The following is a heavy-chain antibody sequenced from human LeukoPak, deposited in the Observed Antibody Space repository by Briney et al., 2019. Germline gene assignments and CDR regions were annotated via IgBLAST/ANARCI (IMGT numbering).Heavy chain of an antibody. J-gene: IGHJ4*02. D-gene: IGHD1-26*01. V-gene: IGHV1-24*01. CDR2: FDPEDGET. CDR1: GYTLTELS. CDR3: VTARRIVGATIFDY. Sequence: GASVKVSCKVSGYTLTELSMHWVRQAPGKGLEWMGGFDPEDGETIYAQKFQGRVTMTEDTSTDTAYMELSSLRSEDTAVYYCVTARRIVGATIFDYWGQGTLVTVSS.